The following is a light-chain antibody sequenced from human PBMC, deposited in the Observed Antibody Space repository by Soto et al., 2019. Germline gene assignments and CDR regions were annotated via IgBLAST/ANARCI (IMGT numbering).Light chain of an antibody. V-gene: IGLV2-14*01. CDR3: SSYTSATTYV. CDR2: DVS. J-gene: IGLJ1*01. Sequence: QSVLTQAASVSGSPGQSSTISCTGTSSDVGAYNYDSWYQQYPGEAPKVIIYDVSHRPAGVSNRFSGSKSGNTASLTISGLQTQDEADYYCSSYTSATTYVFGTGTKVTVL. CDR1: SSDVGAYNY.